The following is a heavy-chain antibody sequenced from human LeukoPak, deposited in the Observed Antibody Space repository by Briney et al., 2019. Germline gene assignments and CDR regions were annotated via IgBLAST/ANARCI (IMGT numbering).Heavy chain of an antibody. V-gene: IGHV3-23*01. CDR1: GFSFSNYS. J-gene: IGHJ4*02. CDR2: ISGSGGST. CDR3: AKDWGYGSGSSRDY. D-gene: IGHD3-10*01. Sequence: PGGSLRLSCAASGFSFSNYSMSWVRQAPGKGLEWVSAISGSGGSTYYADSVQGRFTISRDSSKNTLYLQMNSLRAEDTAVYYCAKDWGYGSGSSRDYWGQGTLVTVSS.